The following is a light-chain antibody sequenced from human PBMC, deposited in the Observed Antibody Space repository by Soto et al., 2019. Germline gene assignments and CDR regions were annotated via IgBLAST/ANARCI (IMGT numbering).Light chain of an antibody. J-gene: IGKJ1*01. V-gene: IGKV2-28*01. CDR2: LGS. Sequence: DVMVSLSPLSLSITPGEPASIACRSCDSLLHRTGDNYLDWYLQRPGQAPQLLIYLGSKRASGVSDRFSGSGSGTRFTLRISRVEAEDVGFYYCMQAQQSPRTFGQGTKVDIK. CDR1: DSLLHRTGDNY. CDR3: MQAQQSPRT.